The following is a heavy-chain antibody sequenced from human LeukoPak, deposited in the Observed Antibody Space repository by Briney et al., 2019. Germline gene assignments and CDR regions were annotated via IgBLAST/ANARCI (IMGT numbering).Heavy chain of an antibody. V-gene: IGHV1-69*05. Sequence: GASVKVSCKASGGTFSSYAISRVRQAPGQGLEWMGGIIPIFGTANYAQKFQGRVAITTDESTSTAYMELSSLRSEDTAVYYCAREGGWCSSTSCYDYWGQGTLVTVSS. D-gene: IGHD2-2*01. J-gene: IGHJ4*02. CDR3: AREGGWCSSTSCYDY. CDR1: GGTFSSYA. CDR2: IIPIFGTA.